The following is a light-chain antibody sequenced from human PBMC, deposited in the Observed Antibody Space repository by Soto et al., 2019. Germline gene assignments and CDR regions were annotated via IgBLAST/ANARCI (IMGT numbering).Light chain of an antibody. J-gene: IGKJ4*01. CDR2: DAS. V-gene: IGKV3-11*01. CDR1: QSVGSF. CDR3: QQRSSWPLT. Sequence: EIVLTQSPATLALSPGERATLSCRASQSVGSFLAWYQQKPGQAPRLLIYDASKRATGISARFSGSGSGTDFTLTISSLEPEDFAVYYCQQRSSWPLTFGGGTKVEMK.